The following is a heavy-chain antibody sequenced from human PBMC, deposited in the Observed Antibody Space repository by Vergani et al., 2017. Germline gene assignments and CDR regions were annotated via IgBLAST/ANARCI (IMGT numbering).Heavy chain of an antibody. J-gene: IGHJ6*02. CDR2: TYYRSKWYN. D-gene: IGHD4-23*01. CDR1: GDSVSSNSAA. V-gene: IGHV6-1*01. Sequence: QVQLQQSGPGLVKPSQTLLLTCAISGDSVSSNSAAWNWIRQSPSRGLEWLGRTYYRSKWYNDYAVSVKSRITINPDTSKNQFSLQLNSVTPEDTAVYYCARDEHDYGGNEPASGMDVWGQGTTVTVSS. CDR3: ARDEHDYGGNEPASGMDV.